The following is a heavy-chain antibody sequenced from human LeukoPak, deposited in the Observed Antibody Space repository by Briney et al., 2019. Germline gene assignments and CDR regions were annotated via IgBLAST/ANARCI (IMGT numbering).Heavy chain of an antibody. J-gene: IGHJ3*02. V-gene: IGHV3-30*02. CDR1: GFTFSSYG. CDR3: AKDKSGSYYGAFDI. Sequence: GGSLRLSCAASGFTFSSYGMHWVRQAPGKGLEWVAFIQYDGSNKFYADSVKGRFTISRDNSKNTLYLQMNSLRAEDTAVYYCAKDKSGSYYGAFDIWGQGTMVTVSS. D-gene: IGHD1-26*01. CDR2: IQYDGSNK.